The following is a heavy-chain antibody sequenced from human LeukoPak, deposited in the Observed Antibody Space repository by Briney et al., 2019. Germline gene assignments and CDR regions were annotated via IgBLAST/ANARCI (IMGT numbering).Heavy chain of an antibody. CDR2: INAGNGNT. V-gene: IGHV1-3*01. D-gene: IGHD6-13*01. J-gene: IGHJ4*02. Sequence: ASVKVSCKASGYTFTSYAMHWVRQAPGQRLEWMGWINAGNGNTKYSQKFQGRVTITRDTSASTAYMELSSPRSEDTAVYYCARDPRIAAAGGRFDYWGQGTLVTVSS. CDR1: GYTFTSYA. CDR3: ARDPRIAAAGGRFDY.